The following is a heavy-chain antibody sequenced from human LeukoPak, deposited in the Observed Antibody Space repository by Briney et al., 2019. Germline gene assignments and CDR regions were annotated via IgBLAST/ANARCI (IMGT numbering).Heavy chain of an antibody. CDR1: GHTFTGYY. J-gene: IGHJ3*02. CDR3: AKYRCKSTSGCEDTDAFDI. Sequence: ASVKVSCKASGHTFTGYYMQWVRQAPGQGLEWMGWINPNSGGTSYAQKFQGRVTMTRDTSISTAYMDLSRLTSDDTALYYCAKYRCKSTSGCEDTDAFDIWGQGTMVIVSS. D-gene: IGHD2/OR15-2a*01. CDR2: INPNSGGT. V-gene: IGHV1-2*02.